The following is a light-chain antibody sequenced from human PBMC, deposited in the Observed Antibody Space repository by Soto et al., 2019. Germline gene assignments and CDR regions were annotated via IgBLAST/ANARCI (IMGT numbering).Light chain of an antibody. V-gene: IGKV4-1*01. CDR3: QQYDRTPLT. J-gene: IGKJ4*01. CDR1: QNLLYSSNNKNY. CDR2: WAS. Sequence: DIVMTQSPDSLAVSLGERATINCKSSQNLLYSSNNKNYLAWYQQKPGQPPKLLIYWASTRESGVPDRFSGSGSGTDFTLTIISLQAEDVAVYYCQQYDRTPLTFGGGTKVEIK.